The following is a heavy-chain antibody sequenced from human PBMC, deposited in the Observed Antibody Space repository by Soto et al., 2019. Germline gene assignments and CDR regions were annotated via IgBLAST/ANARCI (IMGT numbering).Heavy chain of an antibody. CDR1: GDSVSSSSVT. CDR2: TYYRSKWYN. D-gene: IGHD1-26*01. J-gene: IGHJ5*01. CDR3: VRLIGNSWLDF. V-gene: IGHV6-1*01. Sequence: TLSLTCTISGDSVSSSSVTWNWIRQSPSRGLEWLGRTYYRSKWYNDYAETVKSRITINPDTSKNQFSLHLNSLTPEDTAVYYCVRLIGNSWLDFWGQGTLVTVSS.